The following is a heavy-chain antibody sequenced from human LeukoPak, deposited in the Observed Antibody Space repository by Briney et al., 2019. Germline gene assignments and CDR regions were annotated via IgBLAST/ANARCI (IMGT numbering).Heavy chain of an antibody. J-gene: IGHJ4*02. CDR3: AKEVAAAGSLDY. D-gene: IGHD6-13*01. CDR2: ISYDGSNK. CDR1: GFSFSSYS. Sequence: PGGSLRLSCATSGFSFSSYSIHWVRQAPGKGLEWVAVISYDGSNKYYADSVKGRFTISRDNSKNTLYLQMNSLRAEDTAVYYCAKEVAAAGSLDYWGQGTLVTVSS. V-gene: IGHV3-30*04.